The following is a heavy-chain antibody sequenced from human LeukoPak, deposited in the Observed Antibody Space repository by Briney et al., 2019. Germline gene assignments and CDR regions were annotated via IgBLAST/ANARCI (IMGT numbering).Heavy chain of an antibody. CDR2: IYYSGST. J-gene: IGHJ4*02. D-gene: IGHD6-19*01. Sequence: SETLSLTCTVSGGSISSYYWSWIRQPPGKGLEWIGYIYYSGSTNYNPSLKSRVTISVDTSKNQFSLKLSSVTAADTAVYYCATSYSSVFDYWAREPWSPSPQ. V-gene: IGHV4-59*01. CDR1: GGSISSYY. CDR3: ATSYSSVFDY.